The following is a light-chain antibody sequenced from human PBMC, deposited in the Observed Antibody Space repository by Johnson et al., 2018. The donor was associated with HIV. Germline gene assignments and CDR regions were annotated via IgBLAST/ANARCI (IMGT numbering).Light chain of an antibody. CDR2: ENN. V-gene: IGLV1-51*02. CDR3: GTWDSSLSAGF. CDR1: SSNIGNNY. Sequence: QSVLTQPPSVSAAPGQKVTISCSGSSSNIGNNYISWYQQFPGTAPKLLIYENNKRPSGIPDRFSGSKSGTSATLDITGLQTGEEADYYCGTWDSSLSAGFFGTGTKVTVL. J-gene: IGLJ1*01.